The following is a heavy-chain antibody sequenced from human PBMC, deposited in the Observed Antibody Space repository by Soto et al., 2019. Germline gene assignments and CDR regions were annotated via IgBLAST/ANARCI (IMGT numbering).Heavy chain of an antibody. Sequence: GGSLRLSCAASGFPFSSYGMHWVRKAPGKGLEWVAVIWYDGSNKYYADSVKGRFTISRDNSKNTLYLQMNSLRAEDTAVYYCARGGIGELLASYYYYYYMDVWGKGTTVTVSS. CDR1: GFPFSSYG. V-gene: IGHV3-33*08. D-gene: IGHD3-10*01. CDR2: IWYDGSNK. J-gene: IGHJ6*03. CDR3: ARGGIGELLASYYYYYYMDV.